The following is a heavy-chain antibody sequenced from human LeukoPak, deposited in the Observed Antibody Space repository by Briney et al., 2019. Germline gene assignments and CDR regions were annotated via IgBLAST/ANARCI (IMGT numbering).Heavy chain of an antibody. V-gene: IGHV3-11*04. J-gene: IGHJ4*02. D-gene: IGHD5-18*01. CDR2: ITTSGRTI. CDR1: GFTVSSNY. Sequence: PGGSLRLSCAASGFTVSSNYMSWVRQAPGKGLEWVSYITTSGRTIYYADSVKGRFTISRDNAKNSLYLQMNSLRAEDTAVYYCARNLVQLWSFDYWGQGTLVTVSS. CDR3: ARNLVQLWSFDY.